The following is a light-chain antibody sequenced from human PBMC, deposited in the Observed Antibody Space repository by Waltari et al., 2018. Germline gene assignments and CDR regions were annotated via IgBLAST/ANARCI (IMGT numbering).Light chain of an antibody. CDR2: DAS. CDR1: QSVSSY. CDR3: QHYNSYPLT. Sequence: EIVLTQSPATLSLSPGERATLSCRASQSVSSYLAWYQQKPGQAPRLLIDDASNRATGIPARFSGSGSGTEFTLTISSLQPEDFATYFCQHYNSYPLTFGGGTKVDI. J-gene: IGKJ4*01. V-gene: IGKV3-11*01.